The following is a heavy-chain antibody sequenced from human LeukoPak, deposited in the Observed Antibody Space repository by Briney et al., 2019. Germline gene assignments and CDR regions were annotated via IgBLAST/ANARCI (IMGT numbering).Heavy chain of an antibody. Sequence: GESLKISCKGSGYSFTSYWIGWVRQMPGKGLEWMGIIYPGDSDTRYSPSFQGQVTISADKSISTAYLQWSSLKASDTAMYYCARHLGPYSGSYYSAFDAFDIWGQGTMVTVSS. CDR3: ARHLGPYSGSYYSAFDAFDI. V-gene: IGHV5-51*01. D-gene: IGHD1-26*01. CDR2: IYPGDSDT. J-gene: IGHJ3*02. CDR1: GYSFTSYW.